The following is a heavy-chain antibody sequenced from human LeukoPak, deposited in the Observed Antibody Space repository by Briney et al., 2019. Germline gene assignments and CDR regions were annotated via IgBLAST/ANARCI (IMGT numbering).Heavy chain of an antibody. CDR1: GFTVSSNY. V-gene: IGHV3-66*02. CDR2: IYSGGST. D-gene: IGHD3-22*01. CDR3: ASTETFQGYYYGSSGYYRIGAFDI. J-gene: IGHJ3*02. Sequence: PGGSLRLSCAASGFTVSSNYMSWVRQAPGKGLEWVSVIYSGGSTYYADSVKGRFTISRDNSKNTLYLQMNSLRAEDTAVYYCASTETFQGYYYGSSGYYRIGAFDIWGQGTMVTVSS.